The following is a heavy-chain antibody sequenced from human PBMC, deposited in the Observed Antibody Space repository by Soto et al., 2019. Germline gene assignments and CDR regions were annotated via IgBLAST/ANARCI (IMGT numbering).Heavy chain of an antibody. Sequence: GGSLRLSCAASGFTFSIYAMSWVRQAPGKGLEWVSAISGSGGSTYYADSVKGRFTISRDNSKNTLYLQMNSLRAEDTAVYYCAKVSSYFWSVGSHNWFDPWGQGTLVTVSS. CDR2: ISGSGGST. CDR1: GFTFSIYA. V-gene: IGHV3-23*01. J-gene: IGHJ5*02. CDR3: AKVSSYFWSVGSHNWFDP. D-gene: IGHD3-3*01.